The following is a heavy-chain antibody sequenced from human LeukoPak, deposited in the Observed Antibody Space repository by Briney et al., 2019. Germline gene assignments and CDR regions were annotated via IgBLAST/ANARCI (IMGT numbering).Heavy chain of an antibody. CDR3: ARELRYFDWLLEGFDY. CDR2: IYYSGST. Sequence: SETLSLTCTVSGGSISSGGYYWSWIRQHPGKGLEWIGYIYYSGSTYYNPSLKSRVTISVDTSKNQFSLKLSSVTAADTAVYYCARELRYFDWLLEGFDYWGQGTLVTVSS. CDR1: GGSISSGGYY. D-gene: IGHD3-9*01. V-gene: IGHV4-31*03. J-gene: IGHJ4*02.